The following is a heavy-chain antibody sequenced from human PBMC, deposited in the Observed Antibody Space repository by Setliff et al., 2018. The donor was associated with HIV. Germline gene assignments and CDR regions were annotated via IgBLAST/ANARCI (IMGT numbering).Heavy chain of an antibody. CDR3: ARSEGQWLRPEGALCDY. V-gene: IGHV1-18*04. D-gene: IGHD5-12*01. J-gene: IGHJ4*02. Sequence: ASVKVSCKASGYTFTSYGISWVRQAPGQGLEWMGWMSTYNGNTNYAQKVQGRVTMTTDTSTSTAYMELGSLRSDDTAVYYCARSEGQWLRPEGALCDYWGQGTLVTVSS. CDR2: MSTYNGNT. CDR1: GYTFTSYG.